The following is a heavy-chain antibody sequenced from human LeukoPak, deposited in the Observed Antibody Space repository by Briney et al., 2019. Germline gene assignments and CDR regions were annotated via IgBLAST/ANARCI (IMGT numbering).Heavy chain of an antibody. CDR3: ARERFHGSGAPKYDF. V-gene: IGHV3-48*04. Sequence: PGGSLRLSCAASGFIFSSSWMSWVRQAPGKGLEWVAYISISGSSIYYADAVKGRFTISRDNAKNSLYLQGKSLRVDDTAVYYCARERFHGSGAPKYDFWGQGTLVTVSS. J-gene: IGHJ4*02. CDR1: GFIFSSSW. D-gene: IGHD3-10*01. CDR2: ISISGSSI.